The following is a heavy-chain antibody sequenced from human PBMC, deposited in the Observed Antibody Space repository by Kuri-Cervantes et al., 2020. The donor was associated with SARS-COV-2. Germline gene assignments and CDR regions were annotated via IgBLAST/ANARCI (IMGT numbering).Heavy chain of an antibody. J-gene: IGHJ3*02. D-gene: IGHD2-2*01. V-gene: IGHV1-69*13. CDR1: GGTFSSYA. CDR2: IIPIFGTA. Sequence: SVQVSCKASGGTFSSYAISWVRQAPGQGLEWMGGIIPIFGTANYAQKFQGRVTITADESTSTAYMELSSLRSKDTAVYYCARGSVVPAARGSLSAFDIWGQGTMVTVSS. CDR3: ARGSVVPAARGSLSAFDI.